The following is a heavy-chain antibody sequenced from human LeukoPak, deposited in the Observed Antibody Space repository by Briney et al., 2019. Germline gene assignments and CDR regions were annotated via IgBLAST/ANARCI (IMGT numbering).Heavy chain of an antibody. CDR1: GFSFGDYG. V-gene: IGHV3-49*04. J-gene: IGHJ4*02. Sequence: GGSLRLSCTASGFSFGDYGMSWVRQAPGKGLEWIGFIRSKAYGGTSEYAASVKGRFTISRDDSKSIAYLQMNGLKTEDTAVYYCTSIRYASGGEFDYWGQGTLVTVSS. D-gene: IGHD3-10*01. CDR3: TSIRYASGGEFDY. CDR2: IRSKAYGGTS.